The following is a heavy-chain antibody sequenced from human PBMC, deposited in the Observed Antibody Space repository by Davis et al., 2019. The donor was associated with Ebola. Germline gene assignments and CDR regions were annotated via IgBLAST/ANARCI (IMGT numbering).Heavy chain of an antibody. Sequence: SETLSLTCAVYGGSFTGYDWSRIRHPPGKALDWIGEINHSGSTNYNPSLKSRVTISVDTSKNQFSLKLSSVTAADTAVYYCAGSRAGWFDPWGQGTLVIVSS. CDR1: GGSFTGYD. V-gene: IGHV4-34*01. J-gene: IGHJ5*02. CDR2: INHSGST. CDR3: AGSRAGWFDP. D-gene: IGHD3-10*01.